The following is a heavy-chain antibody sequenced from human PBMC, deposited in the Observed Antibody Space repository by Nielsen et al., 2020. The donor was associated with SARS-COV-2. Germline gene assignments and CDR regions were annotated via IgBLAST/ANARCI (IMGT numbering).Heavy chain of an antibody. CDR2: INSDGSST. J-gene: IGHJ4*02. CDR3: AREDYDYVWGSYRSPY. Sequence: GGSLRLSCAASGFTFSSYWMHWVRQAPGKGLVWVSRINSDGSSTSYADSVKGRFTISRDNSKNTLYLQMNSLRAEDTAVYYCAREDYDYVWGSYRSPYWGQGTLVTVSS. CDR1: GFTFSSYW. V-gene: IGHV3-74*01. D-gene: IGHD3-16*02.